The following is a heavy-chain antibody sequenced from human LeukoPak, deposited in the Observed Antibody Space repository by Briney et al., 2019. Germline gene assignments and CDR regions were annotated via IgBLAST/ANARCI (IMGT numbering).Heavy chain of an antibody. J-gene: IGHJ4*02. CDR1: GGTFSSYA. Sequence: ASVKVSCKASGGTFSSYAISWVRQAPGQGLEWMGGIIPIFDAASNAQKFQGRITITADKSTSTAYMELSSLTSEDTAVYYCARGELGIGASFDYWGQGTLVTVSS. D-gene: IGHD7-27*01. CDR2: IIPIFDAA. V-gene: IGHV1-69*06. CDR3: ARGELGIGASFDY.